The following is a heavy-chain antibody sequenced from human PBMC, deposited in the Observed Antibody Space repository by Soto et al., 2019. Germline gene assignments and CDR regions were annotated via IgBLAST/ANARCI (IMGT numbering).Heavy chain of an antibody. CDR2: ISGSGGST. J-gene: IGHJ6*02. V-gene: IGHV3-23*01. D-gene: IGHD2-15*01. Sequence: GGSLRLSCAASGFTFSSYAMSWVRQAPGKGLEWVSAISGSGGSTYYADSVKGRFTISRDNSKNTLYLQMNSLRAEDTAVYYCRCGNCYYYYGMDVWGQGTTVTVSS. CDR3: RCGNCYYYYGMDV. CDR1: GFTFSSYA.